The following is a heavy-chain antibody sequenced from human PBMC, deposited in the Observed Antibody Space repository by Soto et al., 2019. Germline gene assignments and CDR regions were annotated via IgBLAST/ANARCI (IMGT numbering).Heavy chain of an antibody. CDR1: GYTFTSYY. J-gene: IGHJ6*02. CDR3: ARDRVDGESPGYYYYGMDV. CDR2: INPSGGST. Sequence: ASVKVSCKASGYTFTSYYMHWVRQAPGQGLEWMGIINPSGGSTSYAQKFQGRVTMTRDTSTSTVYMELSSLRSEDTAVYYCARDRVDGESPGYYYYGMDVWGQGTTVTVSS. V-gene: IGHV1-46*01. D-gene: IGHD4-17*01.